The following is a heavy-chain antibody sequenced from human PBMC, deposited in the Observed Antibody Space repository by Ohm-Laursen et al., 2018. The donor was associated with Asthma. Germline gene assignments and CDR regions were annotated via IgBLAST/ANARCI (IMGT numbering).Heavy chain of an antibody. J-gene: IGHJ4*02. CDR3: ARDVGDYYGSGSYFY. CDR1: GFTFSSYG. D-gene: IGHD3-10*01. CDR2: IWYDGSNK. V-gene: IGHV3-33*01. Sequence: SLRLSCAASGFTFSSYGMHWVRQAPGKGLEWVAVIWYDGSNKYYADSVKGRFTISRDNSKNTLYLQMNSLRAEDTAVYYCARDVGDYYGSGSYFYWGQGTLVTVSS.